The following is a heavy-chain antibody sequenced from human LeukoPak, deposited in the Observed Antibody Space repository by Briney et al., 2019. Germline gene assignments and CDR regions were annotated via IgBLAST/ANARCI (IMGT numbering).Heavy chain of an antibody. D-gene: IGHD4-23*01. Sequence: ASVKVSCKVSGYTLAELSMHWVRQAPGKGLEWMGGFDPEDGETIYAQKFQGRVTMTEDTSTDTAYMELSSLRSEDTAVYYCATGLNSGQGNYYYYYMDVWGKGTTVTVSS. CDR1: GYTLAELS. V-gene: IGHV1-24*01. CDR3: ATGLNSGQGNYYYYYMDV. J-gene: IGHJ6*03. CDR2: FDPEDGET.